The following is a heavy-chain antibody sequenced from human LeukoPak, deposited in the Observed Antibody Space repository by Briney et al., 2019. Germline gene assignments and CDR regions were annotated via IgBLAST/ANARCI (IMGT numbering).Heavy chain of an antibody. CDR3: ARSAGWFGDSNFDY. J-gene: IGHJ4*02. CDR1: GGSISSYY. V-gene: IGHV4-4*07. Sequence: SETLSLTCTVSGGSISSYYWSWIRQPAGKGLEWIGRVYTSGSTNYNPSLKSRVTMSVDTSKNQFSLKLSSVTAADTALYYCARSAGWFGDSNFDYWGQGTLVTVSS. D-gene: IGHD3-10*01. CDR2: VYTSGST.